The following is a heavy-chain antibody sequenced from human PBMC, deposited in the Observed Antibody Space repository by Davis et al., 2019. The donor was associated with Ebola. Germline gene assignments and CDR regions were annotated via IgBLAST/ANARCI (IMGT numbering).Heavy chain of an antibody. CDR2: ISASNGNT. J-gene: IGHJ4*02. CDR3: ARGGTVTPLDY. CDR1: VYTFTRYG. D-gene: IGHD4-17*01. Sequence: AAVTVSRMASVYTFTRYGTSWLRQASELGPEWLGWISASNGNTIYVQKLQGRVNMTTDTSTSTAYMELRSMRSDDTAVYYCARGGTVTPLDYWCQGTLVTVSS. V-gene: IGHV1-18*04.